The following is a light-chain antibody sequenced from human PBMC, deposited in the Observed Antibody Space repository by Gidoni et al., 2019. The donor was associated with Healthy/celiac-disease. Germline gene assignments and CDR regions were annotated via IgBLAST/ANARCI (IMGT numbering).Light chain of an antibody. Sequence: DIVMTPSPLSLLVTPREPASISCRSSQSPLHSNGYYYLDWYLQKPGQSPQPLIYLGSNRASGVPDRFSGSGSGTDFTLKISRVEAEDVGVYYCMQAVQTRKTFGQGTKVEIK. J-gene: IGKJ1*01. CDR2: LGS. CDR3: MQAVQTRKT. V-gene: IGKV2-28*01. CDR1: QSPLHSNGYYY.